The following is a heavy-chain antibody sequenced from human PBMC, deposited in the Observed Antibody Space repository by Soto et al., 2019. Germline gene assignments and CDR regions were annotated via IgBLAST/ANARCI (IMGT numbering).Heavy chain of an antibody. CDR3: ARDRPSPYCSSTSCCSYFDY. CDR1: GFTFSTYA. Sequence: GGSLRLSCAASGFTFSTYAMQWVRQAPGKGLEWVAVISYDGSNKYYADSVKGRFTISRDNSKNTLYLQMNSLRAEDTAVYYCARDRPSPYCSSTSCCSYFDYWGQGTLVTVSS. J-gene: IGHJ4*02. V-gene: IGHV3-30-3*01. CDR2: ISYDGSNK. D-gene: IGHD2-2*01.